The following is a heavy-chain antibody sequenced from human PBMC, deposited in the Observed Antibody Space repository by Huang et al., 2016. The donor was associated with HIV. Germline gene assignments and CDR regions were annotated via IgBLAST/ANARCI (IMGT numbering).Heavy chain of an antibody. V-gene: IGHV1-18*01. J-gene: IGHJ3*02. CDR2: INVNNGNT. Sequence: QLVQSGAELKKPGASVRVSCKASGYSLTSYDINWVRLAPGQGPEWMGWINVNNGNTEYAQNFQGRVTMTTDTSTNTAYMELRSLRSYDTAVYYCARGDSGWSYDAFNIWGQGTMVTVSS. CDR1: GYSLTSYD. D-gene: IGHD6-19*01. CDR3: ARGDSGWSYDAFNI.